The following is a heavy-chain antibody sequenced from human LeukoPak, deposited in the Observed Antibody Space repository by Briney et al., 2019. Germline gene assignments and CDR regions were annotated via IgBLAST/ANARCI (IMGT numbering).Heavy chain of an antibody. V-gene: IGHV3-7*01. CDR3: ARSGPIDY. CDR2: IRPDAGEK. D-gene: IGHD3-10*01. Sequence: TGGSLRLSCAASGFNFGTYWMTWVRQAPGKGLEWVANIRPDAGEKNYADSVKGRFTISRDNTRNSLYLQVNSLRVEDTASYYCARSGPIDYWGQGTLVTVSS. J-gene: IGHJ4*02. CDR1: GFNFGTYW.